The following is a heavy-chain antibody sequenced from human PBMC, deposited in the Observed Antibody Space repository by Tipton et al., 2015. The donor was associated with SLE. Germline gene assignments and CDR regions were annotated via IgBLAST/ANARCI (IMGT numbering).Heavy chain of an antibody. Sequence: LRLSCTVSGGSVSSGSYYWSWIRQPPGKGLEWIGYIYYSGSTYYNPSLKSRVTISVDTSKNQFSLKLSSVTAADTAVYYCARNHGGSLDAFDIWGQGTMVTVSS. CDR3: ARNHGGSLDAFDI. CDR1: GGSVSSGSYY. J-gene: IGHJ3*02. CDR2: IYYSGST. D-gene: IGHD4-23*01. V-gene: IGHV4-61*01.